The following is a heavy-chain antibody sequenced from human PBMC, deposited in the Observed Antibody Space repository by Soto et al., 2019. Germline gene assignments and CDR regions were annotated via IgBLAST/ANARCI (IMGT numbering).Heavy chain of an antibody. D-gene: IGHD2-2*01. V-gene: IGHV3-33*01. CDR1: GFTFSSYG. CDR3: ARDHCSSTSCHSFDC. CDR2: IWSDGTTK. J-gene: IGHJ4*02. Sequence: HPGGSLRLSCAASGFTFSSYGMHWVRQAPGKGLEWVAVIWSDGTTKYYADSVRGRFTISRDSSTNTLYLQMGSLRVEDTAVYYCARDHCSSTSCHSFDCWGPGILVTVSS.